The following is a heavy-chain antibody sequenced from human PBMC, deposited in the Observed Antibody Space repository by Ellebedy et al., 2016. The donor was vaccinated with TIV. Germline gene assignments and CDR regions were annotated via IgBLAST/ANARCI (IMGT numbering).Heavy chain of an antibody. Sequence: SETLSLTXAVYGGSFSGYYWSWIRQSPGKGLEWIGEINHTGSTNSNPSLKSRVTISVDTSKNQFSLRLSSVTAADTTVYYCARGRQYSDSSAYYLDYWGRGTLVTVSS. V-gene: IGHV4-34*01. J-gene: IGHJ4*02. D-gene: IGHD3-22*01. CDR3: ARGRQYSDSSAYYLDY. CDR1: GGSFSGYY. CDR2: INHTGST.